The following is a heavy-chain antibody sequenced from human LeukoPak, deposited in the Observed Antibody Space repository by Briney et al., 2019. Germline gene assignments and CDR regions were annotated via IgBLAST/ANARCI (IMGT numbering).Heavy chain of an antibody. J-gene: IGHJ3*02. CDR1: GYSISSGYY. V-gene: IGHV4-38-2*02. CDR2: IYHSGST. CDR3: ARDFEAAGAGAFDI. D-gene: IGHD6-19*01. Sequence: SETLSLTCAVSGYSISSGYYWGWIRQPPGKGLEWIGSIYHSGSTNYNPSLKSRVTISVDTSKNQFSLKLSSVTAADTAVYYCARDFEAAGAGAFDIWGQGTMVTVSS.